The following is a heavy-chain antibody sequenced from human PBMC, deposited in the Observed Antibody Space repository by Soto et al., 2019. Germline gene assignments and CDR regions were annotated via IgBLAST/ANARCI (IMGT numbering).Heavy chain of an antibody. CDR3: ARQYDSSGSSPVDY. CDR1: GYSFTSYG. D-gene: IGHD3-22*01. V-gene: IGHV1-18*03. J-gene: IGHJ4*02. CDR2: ISAYNGNT. Sequence: ASVKVCCKSSGYSFTSYGISWVRQAPGQGLEWMGWISAYNGNTNYAQKLQGRVTMTTDTSTSTAYMELRSLRSDDMAVYYCARQYDSSGSSPVDYWGQGTLVTVSS.